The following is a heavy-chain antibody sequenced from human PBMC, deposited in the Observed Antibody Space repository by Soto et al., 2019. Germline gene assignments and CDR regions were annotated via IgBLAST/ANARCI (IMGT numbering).Heavy chain of an antibody. CDR3: GRGVRSRAWLILRYLFGMDV. D-gene: IGHD5-12*01. CDR1: GYTLSAYY. J-gene: IGHJ6*02. V-gene: IGHV1-2*04. CDR2: INPDSADP. Sequence: ASVKVSCKASGYTLSAYYIHWVRQAPARGRQWVAWINPDSADPDYAQNFQGWVPMTRDTSLSPADMELSGLEVDDTAGYYCGRGVRSRAWLILRYLFGMDVWGQGTTVTVSS.